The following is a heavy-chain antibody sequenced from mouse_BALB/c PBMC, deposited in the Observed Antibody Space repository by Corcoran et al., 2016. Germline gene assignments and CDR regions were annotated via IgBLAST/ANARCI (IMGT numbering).Heavy chain of an antibody. CDR1: GYTYTSYW. Sequence: QVQVQQSGAELTTPGASVKLSCKASGYTYTSYWMHWVKQRPGQGLEWIGFVNPTTGYTESSQKFKDKATLTADKSSSTAYMQLRSLTSEDSAVYYCARSSPYLDYWGHGTSLTVSS. V-gene: IGHV1-7*01. CDR3: ARSSPYLDY. J-gene: IGHJ2*02. CDR2: VNPTTGYT.